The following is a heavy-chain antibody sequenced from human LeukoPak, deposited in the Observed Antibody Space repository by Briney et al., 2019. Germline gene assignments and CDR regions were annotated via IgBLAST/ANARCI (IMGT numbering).Heavy chain of an antibody. D-gene: IGHD3-10*01. CDR2: TRNKANSYTT. Sequence: PGGSLRLSCAVFGFTFSDYYMDWVRQAPGKGLEWVGRTRNKANSYTTEYAASVKGRFTISRDESKNSLYLQMNSLKTEDTAVYYCARSPDYYGSGTYYIDYYYGMDVWGQGTTVTVSS. V-gene: IGHV3-72*01. J-gene: IGHJ6*02. CDR3: ARSPDYYGSGTYYIDYYYGMDV. CDR1: GFTFSDYY.